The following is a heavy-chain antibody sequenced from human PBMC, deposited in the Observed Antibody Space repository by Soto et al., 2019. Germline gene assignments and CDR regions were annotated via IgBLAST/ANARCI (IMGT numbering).Heavy chain of an antibody. V-gene: IGHV4-4*02. D-gene: IGHD1-26*01. CDR2: VYHNGNT. Sequence: QVQLQESGTGLVEPSGTLSLTCNVYDGSINNGDWCSWVRQPPGKGLEWIGEVYHNGNTNYNASLKGGVTVSVDKSRNQFSLRLTSVTPADTAVYYCATRGIVGPIYWGQGTLVTVSS. J-gene: IGHJ4*02. CDR3: ATRGIVGPIY. CDR1: DGSINNGDW.